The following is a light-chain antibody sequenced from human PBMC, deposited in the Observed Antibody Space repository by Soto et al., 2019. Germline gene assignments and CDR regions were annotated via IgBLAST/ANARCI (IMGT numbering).Light chain of an antibody. CDR1: RDIGKY. V-gene: IGKV1-33*01. J-gene: IGKJ4*01. CDR3: QQYKNWPPLT. Sequence: DIQMTQSPSSLSASVGDRVTITCQASRDIGKYLNWFQEKPGKAPKLLIYDASNLQTGVPSRFSGSGSGTDFTFTISSLQPEDFAVYYCQQYKNWPPLTFGGGTKVEIK. CDR2: DAS.